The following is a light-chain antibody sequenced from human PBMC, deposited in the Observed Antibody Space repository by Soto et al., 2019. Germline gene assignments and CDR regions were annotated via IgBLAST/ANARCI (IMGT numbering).Light chain of an antibody. CDR2: DVT. J-gene: IGLJ1*01. Sequence: QSALTQPASVSGSPGHSVTISCTGTSRDVGAYNLVSWYQQHPGKAPQLIIYDVTQRPSGVSSRFSGSRSGFTASLTISGLQAEDEAEYFCCSFAGRPNSYVFGSGTKLTVL. V-gene: IGLV2-23*02. CDR3: CSFAGRPNSYV. CDR1: SRDVGAYNL.